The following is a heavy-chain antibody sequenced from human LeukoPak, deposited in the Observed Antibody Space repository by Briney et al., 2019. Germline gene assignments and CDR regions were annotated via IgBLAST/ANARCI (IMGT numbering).Heavy chain of an antibody. CDR3: ARDSGYYYGSGSSSPCHYYYGMDV. J-gene: IGHJ6*02. D-gene: IGHD3-10*01. CDR1: GYTFTSYD. V-gene: IGHV1-8*01. Sequence: ASVKVSCKASGYTFTSYDINWVRQATGQGLEWMGWMNPNSGNTGYAQKFQGRVTMTTDTSTSTAYMELRSLRSDDTAVYYCARDSGYYYGSGSSSPCHYYYGMDVWGQGTTVTVSS. CDR2: MNPNSGNT.